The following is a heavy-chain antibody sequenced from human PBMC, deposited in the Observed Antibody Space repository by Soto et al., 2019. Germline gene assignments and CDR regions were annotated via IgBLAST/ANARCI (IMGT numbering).Heavy chain of an antibody. CDR1: GFTFSSYA. Sequence: PGGSLRLSCAASGFTFSSYAMSWVRQAPGKGLEWVSSISSSSSYIYYADSVKGRFTISRDNAKNSLYLQMNSLRAEDTAVYYCANLLNHMVRGVYWGQGPLVTVSS. J-gene: IGHJ4*02. CDR2: ISSSSSYI. V-gene: IGHV3-21*01. D-gene: IGHD3-10*01. CDR3: ANLLNHMVRGVY.